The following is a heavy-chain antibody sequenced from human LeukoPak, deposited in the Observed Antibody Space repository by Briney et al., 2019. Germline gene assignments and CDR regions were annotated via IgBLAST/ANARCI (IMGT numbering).Heavy chain of an antibody. CDR3: ARDDPDTAMVRFDP. D-gene: IGHD5-18*01. J-gene: IGHJ5*02. CDR1: GYTFTSYG. V-gene: IGHV1-18*01. Sequence: GASVKVSCKASGYTFTSYGISWVRQAPGQGLEWMGWICAYNGNTNYAQKLQGRVTMTTDTSTSTAYMELRSLRSDDTAVYYCARDDPDTAMVRFDPWGQGTLVTVSS. CDR2: ICAYNGNT.